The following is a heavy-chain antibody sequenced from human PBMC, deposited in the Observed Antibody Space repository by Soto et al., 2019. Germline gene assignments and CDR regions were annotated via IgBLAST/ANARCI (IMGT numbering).Heavy chain of an antibody. CDR2: IYYSGST. V-gene: IGHV4-59*01. D-gene: IGHD3-10*01. CDR3: ARAYYGSGSYPRYYYGMDV. CDR1: GGSISSYY. J-gene: IGHJ6*02. Sequence: LSLTCTVSGGSISSYYWSWIRQPPGKGLEWIGYIYYSGSTNYNPSLKSRVTISVDTSKNQFSLKLSSVTAADTAVYYCARAYYGSGSYPRYYYGMDVWGQGTTVTVSS.